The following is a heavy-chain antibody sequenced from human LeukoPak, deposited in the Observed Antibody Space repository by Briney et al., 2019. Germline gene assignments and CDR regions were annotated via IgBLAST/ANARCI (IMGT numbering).Heavy chain of an antibody. J-gene: IGHJ6*02. CDR2: ISAYNGNT. Sequence: ASVTVSCKASGYTFTSYGISWVRQAPGQGLEWMGWISAYNGNTNYAQKLQGRVTMTTDTSTSTAYMELRSLRSDDTAVYYCARLVYCSSTSCYWYYYYYGMDVWGQGTTVTVSS. V-gene: IGHV1-18*01. CDR3: ARLVYCSSTSCYWYYYYYGMDV. D-gene: IGHD2-2*01. CDR1: GYTFTSYG.